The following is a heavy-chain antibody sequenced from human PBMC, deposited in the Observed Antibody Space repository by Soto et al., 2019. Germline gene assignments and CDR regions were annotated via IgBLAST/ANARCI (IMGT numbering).Heavy chain of an antibody. CDR1: GFNFNYAW. J-gene: IGHJ4*02. Sequence: EVPLVESGGGLVQPGGSLRLSCAASGFNFNYAWMNWVRQAPGKGLEWVGHIKSKSDGGTTDYAAPVKGRFTISRDDSRNMVYLQMNSLKIEDTAMYYCGSRHWGQGTLVTVSS. CDR3: GSRH. CDR2: IKSKSDGGTT. V-gene: IGHV3-15*07.